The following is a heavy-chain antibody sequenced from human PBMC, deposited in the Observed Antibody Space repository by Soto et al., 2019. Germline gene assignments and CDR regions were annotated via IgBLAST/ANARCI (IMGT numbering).Heavy chain of an antibody. D-gene: IGHD3-22*01. CDR2: INHSGST. J-gene: IGHJ4*02. Sequence: QVQLQQWGAGLLKPSETLSLTCAVYGGSFSGYYWSWIRQPPGKGLEWIGEINHSGSTNYNPSLKIRVTISVDTSKNQFSLKLGSVTAADTAVYYCARARLAYDSSGGTDYWGQGTLFTVSS. CDR1: GGSFSGYY. V-gene: IGHV4-34*01. CDR3: ARARLAYDSSGGTDY.